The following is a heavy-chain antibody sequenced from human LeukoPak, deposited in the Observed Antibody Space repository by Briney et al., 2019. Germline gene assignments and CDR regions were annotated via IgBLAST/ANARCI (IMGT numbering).Heavy chain of an antibody. CDR3: ASGGGTFAN. Sequence: GGSLRLSCVVSGLTFSTSWLRWVRQAPGKGLEWVANIKPDGSEKYYVGSVRGRFTISRDNAKNALSLQMDRLRADHTAVYHCASGGGTFANWGQGTLVTVSS. CDR1: GLTFSTSW. V-gene: IGHV3-7*01. J-gene: IGHJ4*02. D-gene: IGHD2-15*01. CDR2: IKPDGSEK.